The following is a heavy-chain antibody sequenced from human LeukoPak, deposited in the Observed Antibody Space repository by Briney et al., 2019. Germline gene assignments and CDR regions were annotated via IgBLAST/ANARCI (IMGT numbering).Heavy chain of an antibody. D-gene: IGHD2-21*02. CDR2: ISAYNGNT. J-gene: IGHJ6*02. CDR1: GYTFTIYG. Sequence: ASVNVSFTASGYTFTIYGISWVRQAPGQGLEWMGWISAYNGNTNYAQKLQGRVTMTTDTSTSTAYMELRSLRSDDTAVYYCARGLNIVVVTAPMDVWGQGTTVTVSS. CDR3: ARGLNIVVVTAPMDV. V-gene: IGHV1-18*01.